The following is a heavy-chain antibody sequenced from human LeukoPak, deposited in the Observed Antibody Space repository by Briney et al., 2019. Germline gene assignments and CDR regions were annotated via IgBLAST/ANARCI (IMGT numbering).Heavy chain of an antibody. CDR3: AREVSEGYDF. Sequence: GGSLRLSCAASGFVFRNYFMSWVRQAPGKGLEWVASIKNDGSERYYVDSVRGRYTISRDNTKNSLFLQMSSLRAEDTAVYYCAREVSEGYDFWGQGTLVTVSS. D-gene: IGHD5-24*01. J-gene: IGHJ4*02. CDR1: GFVFRNYF. CDR2: IKNDGSER. V-gene: IGHV3-7*01.